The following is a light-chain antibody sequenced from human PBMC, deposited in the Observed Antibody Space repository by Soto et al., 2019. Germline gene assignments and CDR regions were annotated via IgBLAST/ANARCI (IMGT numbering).Light chain of an antibody. V-gene: IGLV2-14*01. CDR3: GSYTNQSPYV. J-gene: IGLJ1*01. Sequence: QSALTQPASVSGSPGQSITISCTGTNVNVGGYNYVSWYQHHPGKAPKLLIFEISNRPSGVSNRFSGSKSGKTSSLTISGLESEGEADYYCGSYTNQSPYVFGSGTQVP. CDR2: EIS. CDR1: NVNVGGYNY.